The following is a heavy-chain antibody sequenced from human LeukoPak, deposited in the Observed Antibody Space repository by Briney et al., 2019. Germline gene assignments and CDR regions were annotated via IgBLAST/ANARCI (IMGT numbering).Heavy chain of an antibody. D-gene: IGHD2-15*01. CDR3: ETTEGAGCSGTSCLVAFDY. CDR1: GLTFSSYA. Sequence: GGSLRLSCAASGLTFSSYAITWVRQAPGKGLEWVSSISGSGGIIYYADSVRGRFTISRDNSKNTAFLQMNYLRAEDTAVYYCETTEGAGCSGTSCLVAFDYWGQGTLVTVSS. J-gene: IGHJ4*02. V-gene: IGHV3-23*01. CDR2: ISGSGGII.